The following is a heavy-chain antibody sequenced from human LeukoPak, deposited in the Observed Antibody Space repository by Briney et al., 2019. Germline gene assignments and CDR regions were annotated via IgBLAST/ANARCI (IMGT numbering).Heavy chain of an antibody. J-gene: IGHJ6*02. CDR1: GFTFNSYW. V-gene: IGHV3-74*01. Sequence: GGSLRLSCAASGFTFNSYWMHWVRQAPGKGLVWLSRINSDGSSTTYADSVKSRFTISRDNAKNTLYMQMNSLRAEDRAVYYCGRGFYYGMDVWGQGTTVTVSS. CDR2: INSDGSST. CDR3: GRGFYYGMDV.